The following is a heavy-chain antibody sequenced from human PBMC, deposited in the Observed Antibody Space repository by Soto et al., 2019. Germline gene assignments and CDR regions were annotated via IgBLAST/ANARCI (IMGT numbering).Heavy chain of an antibody. CDR1: GFTFSSYA. CDR3: AKLGPVVTAIPADY. D-gene: IGHD2-21*02. J-gene: IGHJ4*02. V-gene: IGHV3-23*01. CDR2: ISGSGGST. Sequence: PGGSLRLSCAASGFTFSSYAMSGVRQAPGKGLEWVSSISGSGGSTYYADAVKGRFTISRDNSENTLYLQMNSLRAEETAVYYCAKLGPVVTAIPADYWGPGTLVTVSS.